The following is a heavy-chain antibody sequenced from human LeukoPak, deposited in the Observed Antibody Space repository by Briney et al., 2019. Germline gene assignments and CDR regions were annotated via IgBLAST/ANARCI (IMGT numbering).Heavy chain of an antibody. J-gene: IGHJ4*02. Sequence: GGSLRLSCAASGFTFSSYWMNWVRQAPGKGLVWVSRINGDGSSTNYADSVKGRFTISRDNAKNTLYLQMNSLRAEDTAVYYCARDQEIAWLRSPFDYWGQGTLVTVSS. D-gene: IGHD5-12*01. V-gene: IGHV3-74*01. CDR3: ARDQEIAWLRSPFDY. CDR2: INGDGSST. CDR1: GFTFSSYW.